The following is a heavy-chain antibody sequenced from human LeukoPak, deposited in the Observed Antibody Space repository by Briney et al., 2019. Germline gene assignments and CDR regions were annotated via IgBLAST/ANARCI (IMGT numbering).Heavy chain of an antibody. D-gene: IGHD5-12*01. CDR1: GGSISSSSHY. CDR3: ATNAGFAGHDLYDY. CDR2: IYYSGST. Sequence: PSETLSLTCTVSGGSISSSSHYGGWIRQPPGKGLEWIGSIYYSGSTYYNPALKSRVTISVDTSNNQLSLKLSSVTAADTAVYFCATNAGFAGHDLYDYWGQGTLVTVSS. J-gene: IGHJ4*02. V-gene: IGHV4-39*01.